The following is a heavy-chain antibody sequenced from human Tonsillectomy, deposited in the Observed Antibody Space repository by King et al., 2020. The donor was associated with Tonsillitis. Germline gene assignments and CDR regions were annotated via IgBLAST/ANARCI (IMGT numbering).Heavy chain of an antibody. CDR2: ISFDGSNK. Sequence: VQLVESGGGVVQPGRSLRLSCAASGFTFSSYALHWVRQAPGKGLEWVAVISFDGSNKFYADSVKGRFTISRDNSKNTLYLQMNSLRAEDTAVYYCARGLATGDYAMDVWSQGTTVTVSS. J-gene: IGHJ6*02. CDR1: GFTFSSYA. CDR3: ARGLATGDYAMDV. V-gene: IGHV3-30*04.